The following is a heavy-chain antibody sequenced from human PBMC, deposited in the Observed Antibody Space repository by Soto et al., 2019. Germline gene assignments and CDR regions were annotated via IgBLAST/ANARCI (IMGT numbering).Heavy chain of an antibody. V-gene: IGHV4-61*01. J-gene: IGHJ6*02. D-gene: IGHD2-15*01. CDR2: ISSSGGT. CDR1: GASVSSGSHY. CDR3: AAAPYCSGRSCPGDYYYGMTV. Sequence: PSETLSLTCTVSGASVSSGSHYWTWIRQPPGKGLEWIGYISSSGGTNYSPSLKSRDTISLDTSKNQFSLILSSVTAADTATYYCAAAPYCSGRSCPGDYYYGMTVWGQGTTVTVSS.